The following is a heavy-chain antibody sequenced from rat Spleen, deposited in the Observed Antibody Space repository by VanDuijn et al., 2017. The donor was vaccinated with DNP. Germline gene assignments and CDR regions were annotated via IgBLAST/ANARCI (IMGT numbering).Heavy chain of an antibody. CDR3: TRGGTYYFDY. CDR2: MSPTTRSS. Sequence: EVQLVESGGGLVRPGRSLKLSCAASGFTFSDYYMAWVRQAPTKGLEWVACMSPTTRSSYYRDSVRGRFTVSRDDSTSTLYLQMDSLRSEDTATYYCTRGGTYYFDYWGQGVLVTVSS. J-gene: IGHJ2*01. D-gene: IGHD4-3*01. V-gene: IGHV5-27*01. CDR1: GFTFSDYY.